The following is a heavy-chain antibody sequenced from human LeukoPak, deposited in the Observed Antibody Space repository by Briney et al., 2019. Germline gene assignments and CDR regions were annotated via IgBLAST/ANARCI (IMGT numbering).Heavy chain of an antibody. CDR1: GYKFTSYW. V-gene: IGHV5-51*01. J-gene: IGHJ4*02. Sequence: PGESMMISCKGSGYKFTSYWIGWVRQMSGKGLDWMGIIYPGDSDTRYSPSFQGQVTISADKSISTAYLQWSSLKASDTAMYYCARALRYFDWLEVWGQGTLVTVSS. CDR3: ARALRYFDWLEV. CDR2: IYPGDSDT. D-gene: IGHD3-9*01.